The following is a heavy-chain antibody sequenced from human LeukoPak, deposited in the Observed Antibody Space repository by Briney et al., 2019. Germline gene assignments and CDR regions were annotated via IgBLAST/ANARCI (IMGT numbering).Heavy chain of an antibody. Sequence: SGPGLVKPSETLSLTCTVSGGSISSYYWSWIRQPPGKGLEWIGYIYYSGSTNYNPSLKSRVTISVDTSKNQFSLKLSSVTAADTAVYYCARGTGDIVVVPAATQRAYYFDYWGQGTLVTVSS. V-gene: IGHV4-59*12. CDR1: GGSISSYY. D-gene: IGHD2-2*01. CDR3: ARGTGDIVVVPAATQRAYYFDY. J-gene: IGHJ4*02. CDR2: IYYSGST.